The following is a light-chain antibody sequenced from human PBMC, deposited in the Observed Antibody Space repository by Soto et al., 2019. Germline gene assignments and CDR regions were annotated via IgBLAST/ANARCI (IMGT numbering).Light chain of an antibody. J-gene: IGKJ4*01. CDR1: QSVSSY. CDR2: DAS. CDR3: QQFSSYPLT. V-gene: IGKV3-20*01. Sequence: EIVLTQSPGTLSLSPGERATLPCRASQSVSSYLAWYQQKPGQAPRLLIYDASSRATGIPDRFSGGGSGTDFTLTISRLEPEDFAVYYCQQFSSYPLTFGGGTKVDI.